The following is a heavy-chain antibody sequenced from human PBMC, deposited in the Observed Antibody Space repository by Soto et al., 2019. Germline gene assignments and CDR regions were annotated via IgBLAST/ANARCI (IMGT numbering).Heavy chain of an antibody. J-gene: IGHJ5*02. D-gene: IGHD6-13*01. CDR1: GAIFSKYV. Sequence: SVKVSCKASGAIFSKYVISWARQAPGQGLEWMGGIIPMFGTVNYAQKFQGRVTITEDTSTDTAYMELSSLRSEDTAVYYCATAAGRIWNWFDPWGQGTLVTVSS. V-gene: IGHV1-69*06. CDR3: ATAAGRIWNWFDP. CDR2: IIPMFGTV.